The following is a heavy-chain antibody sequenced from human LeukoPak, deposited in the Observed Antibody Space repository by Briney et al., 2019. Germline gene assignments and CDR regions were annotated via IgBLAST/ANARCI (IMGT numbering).Heavy chain of an antibody. V-gene: IGHV4-39*01. CDR1: GVSISSSNSY. J-gene: IGHJ1*01. Sequence: SETLSLTCTVSGVSISSSNSYWGWIRQPPGKGLEWIGSIYYSGNTYYNASLKSRVSISIDTSKNRFSLKLTSVTAADTAVYYCARQTGSGLFILPGGQGTLVTVSS. CDR2: IYYSGNT. D-gene: IGHD3/OR15-3a*01. CDR3: ARQTGSGLFILP.